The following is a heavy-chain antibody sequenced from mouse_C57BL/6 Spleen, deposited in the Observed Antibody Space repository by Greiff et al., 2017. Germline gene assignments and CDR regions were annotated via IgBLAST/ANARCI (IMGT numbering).Heavy chain of an antibody. CDR2: IYPGDGDT. V-gene: IGHV1-80*01. CDR3: AREGDYGSSRDY. D-gene: IGHD1-1*01. CDR1: GYAFSSYW. Sequence: VQLQQSGAELVKPGASVKISCKASGYAFSSYWMNWVKQRPGKGLEWIGQIYPGDGDTNYNGKFKGKATLTADKSSSTAYMQLSSLTSEDSAVYFCAREGDYGSSRDYWGQGTTLTVSS. J-gene: IGHJ2*01.